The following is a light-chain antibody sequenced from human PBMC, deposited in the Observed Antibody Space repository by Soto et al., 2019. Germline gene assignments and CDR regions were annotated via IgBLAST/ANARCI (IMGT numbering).Light chain of an antibody. CDR2: DAS. CDR1: QSVSSY. Sequence: EIVLTQSPATLSMSPGERATLSCRASQSVSSYLAWYQQKPGQAPRLLIYDASNRATGTPARFSGCGFGTDFTLTISSLEPEDFAVYYCQQRYNWPPITFGQGTRLEIK. V-gene: IGKV3-11*01. CDR3: QQRYNWPPIT. J-gene: IGKJ5*01.